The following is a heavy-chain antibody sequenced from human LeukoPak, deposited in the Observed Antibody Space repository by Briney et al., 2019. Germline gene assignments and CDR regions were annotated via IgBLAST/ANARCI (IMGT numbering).Heavy chain of an antibody. CDR1: GFTFSTYS. J-gene: IGHJ4*02. D-gene: IGHD2-15*01. CDR2: ISSSSSAI. Sequence: GGSLRLSCAASGFTFSTYSMSWVRQAPGKGLEWISYISSSSSAIYYADSVKGRFSISRDNAKNSLYLQMNSLRDEDTAVYYCATCGGSCYFFDYWGQGTLVTVSS. CDR3: ATCGGSCYFFDY. V-gene: IGHV3-48*02.